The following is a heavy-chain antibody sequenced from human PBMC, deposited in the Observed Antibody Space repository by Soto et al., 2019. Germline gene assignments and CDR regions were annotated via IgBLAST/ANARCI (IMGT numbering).Heavy chain of an antibody. V-gene: IGHV3-30*03. Sequence: GGSLRLSCAASGFTFSSYGMHWVRQAPGKGLEWVAVISYDGSNKYYADSVKGRFTISRDNSKNTLYLQMNSLRAEDTAVYYCASDRDSSGCSAYFDSWGQGLLVTVS. J-gene: IGHJ4*02. CDR3: ASDRDSSGCSAYFDS. CDR2: ISYDGSNK. D-gene: IGHD6-19*01. CDR1: GFTFSSYG.